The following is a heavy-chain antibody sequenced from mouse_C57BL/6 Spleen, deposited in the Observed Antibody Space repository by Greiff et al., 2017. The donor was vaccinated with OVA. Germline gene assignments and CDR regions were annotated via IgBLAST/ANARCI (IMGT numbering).Heavy chain of an antibody. CDR3: ARWGYGSYFDY. D-gene: IGHD1-1*01. CDR1: GYTFTDYY. J-gene: IGHJ2*01. V-gene: IGHV1-26*01. Sequence: EVKLQQSGPELVKPGASVKISCKASGYTFTDYYMNWVKQSHGKSLEWIGDINPNNGGTSYNQKFKGKATLTVDKSSSTAYMELRSLTSEDSAVYYCARWGYGSYFDYWGQGTTLTVSS. CDR2: INPNNGGT.